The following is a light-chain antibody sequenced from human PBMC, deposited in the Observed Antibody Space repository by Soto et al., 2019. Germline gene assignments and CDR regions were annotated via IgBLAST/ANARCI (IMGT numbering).Light chain of an antibody. Sequence: QAVVTQPPSVSGAPGQRVTISCTGSSSNIGAGYEVHWYQQLPGTAPKLIIYANSKRPTGVPDRFSGSKSGTSASLAITGLQAEDEADYYCQSYDGDLYNDVFGTGTKLTVL. J-gene: IGLJ1*01. V-gene: IGLV1-40*01. CDR3: QSYDGDLYNDV. CDR2: ANS. CDR1: SSNIGAGYE.